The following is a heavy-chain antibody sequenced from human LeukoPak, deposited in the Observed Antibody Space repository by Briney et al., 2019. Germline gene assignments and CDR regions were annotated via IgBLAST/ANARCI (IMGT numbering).Heavy chain of an antibody. CDR2: IGTAGDT. D-gene: IGHD3-22*01. CDR1: GFTFSSYD. CDR3: ARFYDSSGYQRNYFDY. J-gene: IGHJ4*02. Sequence: GGSLRLSCAASGFTFSSYDMHWVRQATGKGLEWVSAIGTAGDTYYPGSVKGRFTISRENAKNSLYLQMNSLRAGDTAVYYCARFYDSSGYQRNYFDYWGQGTLVTVSS. V-gene: IGHV3-13*01.